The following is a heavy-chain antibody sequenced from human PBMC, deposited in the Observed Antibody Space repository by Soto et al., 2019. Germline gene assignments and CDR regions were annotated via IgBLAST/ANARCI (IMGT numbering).Heavy chain of an antibody. Sequence: GGSLRLSCAASGFTFSGYGMHWVRQAPGKGLEWVAVISYDGSNKYYADSVKGRFTISRDNSKNTLYLQMNSLRVEDTAIYYCAKVLNRDYDMIFGLWGQGTLVTVYS. CDR2: ISYDGSNK. CDR3: AKVLNRDYDMIFGL. J-gene: IGHJ4*02. CDR1: GFTFSGYG. D-gene: IGHD3-3*01. V-gene: IGHV3-30*12.